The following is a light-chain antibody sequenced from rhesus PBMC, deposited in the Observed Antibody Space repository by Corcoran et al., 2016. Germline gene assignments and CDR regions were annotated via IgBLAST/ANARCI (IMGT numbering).Light chain of an antibody. CDR3: LQHNSYPPT. Sequence: DIQMTQSPSSLSASVGDTVTITCRASQGISSYLSWFQQKPGKAPKLLLYAASTLESGVPSRFSGSGSGTEFTLTSSSLQPEDFAAYYCLQHNSYPPTFGGGTKVEIK. CDR1: QGISSY. J-gene: IGKJ4*01. V-gene: IGKV1-28*01. CDR2: AAS.